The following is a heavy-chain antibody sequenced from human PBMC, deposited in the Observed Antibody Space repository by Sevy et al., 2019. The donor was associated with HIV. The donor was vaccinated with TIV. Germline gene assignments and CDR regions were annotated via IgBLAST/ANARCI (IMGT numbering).Heavy chain of an antibody. J-gene: IGHJ3*02. Sequence: SETLSLTCTVSGGSINSDHWNWIRQPPGKGLEWIGYVYYTGGTNYNPSLKSRVTISVDRTKNQFSLKLTSVTAADTAVYYCARRNDFDIWGQRTMVTVSS. CDR1: GGSINSDH. CDR3: ARRNDFDI. CDR2: VYYTGGT. V-gene: IGHV4-59*08.